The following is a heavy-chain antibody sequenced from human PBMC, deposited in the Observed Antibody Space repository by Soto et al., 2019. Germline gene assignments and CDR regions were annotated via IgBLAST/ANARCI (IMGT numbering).Heavy chain of an antibody. D-gene: IGHD3-10*01. CDR1: VGTFSNYA. J-gene: IGHJ4*02. CDR3: AGYGSGKFLDY. Sequence: SVKVSCTASVGTFSNYAIAWVRQAPGQGLEWMGGIILPFGIPYYTQKFQGRVTITADDSMTTASMEVSGLRSEDTAVYYCAGYGSGKFLDYWGQGTLVTVSS. V-gene: IGHV1-69*13. CDR2: IILPFGIP.